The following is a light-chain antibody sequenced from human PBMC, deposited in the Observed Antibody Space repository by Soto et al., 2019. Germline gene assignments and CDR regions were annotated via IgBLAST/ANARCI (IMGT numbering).Light chain of an antibody. CDR2: GAS. CDR1: QTLRRTY. CDR3: HHYDNAPQT. V-gene: IGKV3-20*01. Sequence: EIVLMQSPGTLSLSPGERATLSCSASQTLRRTYIAWYQQKPGQAPRVLIYGASKRATGIPDRFSGSGSGTYFSLTISRLEPEDFAVYYCHHYDNAPQTYGQGTKVEIK. J-gene: IGKJ2*01.